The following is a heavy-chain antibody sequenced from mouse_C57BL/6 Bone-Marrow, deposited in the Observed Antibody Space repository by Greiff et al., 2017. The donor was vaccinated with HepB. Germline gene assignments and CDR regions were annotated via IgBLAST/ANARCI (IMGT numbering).Heavy chain of an antibody. CDR1: GFNIKDDY. J-gene: IGHJ3*01. V-gene: IGHV14-4*01. D-gene: IGHD3-2*02. CDR2: IYPENGDT. CDR3: TTLQLTPEFAY. Sequence: VHVKQSGAELVRPGASVKLSCTASGFNIKDDYMYWVKQSPEQGLEWIGWIYPENGDTEYASKFQGKATITADTTSNTAYLQLSSLTSADTTVYYCTTLQLTPEFAYWGQGTLVTVSA.